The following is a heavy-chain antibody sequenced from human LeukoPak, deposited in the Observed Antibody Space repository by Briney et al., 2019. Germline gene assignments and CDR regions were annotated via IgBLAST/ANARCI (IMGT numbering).Heavy chain of an antibody. V-gene: IGHV4-39*01. D-gene: IGHD6-13*01. CDR1: GGSISSSSYS. Sequence: SDTLSLTCSVPGGSISSSSYSWGWSRQPPGKGREWIGSIYYSGSTYYNPSLKSRVTISVDTSKNQFSLKLSSVTAADTAVYYCARHAIAAALRFDPWGQGTLVTVSS. CDR3: ARHAIAAALRFDP. J-gene: IGHJ5*02. CDR2: IYYSGST.